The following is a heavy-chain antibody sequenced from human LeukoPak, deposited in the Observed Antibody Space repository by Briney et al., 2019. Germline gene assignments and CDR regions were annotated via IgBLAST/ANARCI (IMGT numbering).Heavy chain of an antibody. Sequence: GASVKVSCKASGYTFTSYYMHWVRQAPGQGLEWMGRIIPILGIANYAQKFQGRVTITADKSTSTAYMELSSLRSEDTAVYYCAREQLYDILTGVEYYYYYMDVWGKGTTVTVSS. CDR1: GYTFTSYY. CDR3: AREQLYDILTGVEYYYYYMDV. J-gene: IGHJ6*03. D-gene: IGHD3-9*01. CDR2: IIPILGIA. V-gene: IGHV1-69*04.